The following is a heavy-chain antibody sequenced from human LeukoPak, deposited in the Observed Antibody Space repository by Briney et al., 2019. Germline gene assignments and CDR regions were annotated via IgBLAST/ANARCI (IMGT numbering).Heavy chain of an antibody. CDR2: IKQDGSEK. CDR1: GFTLSSNW. V-gene: IGHV3-7*01. J-gene: IGHJ4*02. Sequence: GGSLRLSCAVSGFTLSSNWMSWVRQAPGKGLEWVANIKQDGSEKHYVDSVKGRFTISRDNVKKSLYLQMNSLRAEDTAVYYCARAGYGYADYWGQGTLVTVSS. CDR3: ARAGYGYADY. D-gene: IGHD5-18*01.